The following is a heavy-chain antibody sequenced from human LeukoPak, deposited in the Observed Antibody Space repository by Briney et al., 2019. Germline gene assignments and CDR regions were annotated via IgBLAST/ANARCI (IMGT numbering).Heavy chain of an antibody. CDR1: GFTFSSYG. CDR3: AKDGSSSWWVGAHFDY. CDR2: IRYDGSNN. Sequence: GEPLRLSCAASGFTFSSYGMHWVRQAPGKGLEWVAFIRYDGSNNYYADSVKGRFTISRDNSKNTLYLQMNSLRAEDTAVYYCAKDGSSSWWVGAHFDYWGHGTLVTVSS. V-gene: IGHV3-30*02. J-gene: IGHJ4*01. D-gene: IGHD6-13*01.